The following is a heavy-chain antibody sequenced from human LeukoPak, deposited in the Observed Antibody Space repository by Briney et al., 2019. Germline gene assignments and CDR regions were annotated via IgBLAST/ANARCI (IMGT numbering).Heavy chain of an antibody. D-gene: IGHD3-22*01. J-gene: IGHJ4*02. CDR1: GFPFSDVW. Sequence: GGSLRLSCAASGFPFSDVWMSWVRQAPGKGLEWVGRIKSKTDGGTVDYAAPVKGRFTFSRDDSKNTLYLQMNSLNTEDTAVYYCTTDWYYYDSSGYYPIFWGQGTLVTVSS. V-gene: IGHV3-15*01. CDR3: TTDWYYYDSSGYYPIF. CDR2: IKSKTDGGTV.